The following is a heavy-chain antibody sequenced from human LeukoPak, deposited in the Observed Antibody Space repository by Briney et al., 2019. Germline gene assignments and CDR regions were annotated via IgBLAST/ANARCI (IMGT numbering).Heavy chain of an antibody. D-gene: IGHD1-1*01. CDR2: ISSNGGST. CDR3: ARSVTTGTTYYFDY. CDR1: GFTFSSYA. V-gene: IGHV3-64*01. J-gene: IGHJ4*02. Sequence: PGGSLRLSCAASGFTFSSYAMHWVRQAPGKGLEYVSAISSNGGSTYYANSVKGRFTISRDNSKNTLYLQMGSLRAEDMAVYYCARSVTTGTTYYFDYWGQGTLVTVSS.